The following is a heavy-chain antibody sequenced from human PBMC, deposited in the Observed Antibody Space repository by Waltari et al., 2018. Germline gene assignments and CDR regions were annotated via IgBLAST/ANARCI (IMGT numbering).Heavy chain of an antibody. V-gene: IGHV3-53*01. J-gene: IGHJ3*02. CDR3: AGAAPGSYYAFDI. D-gene: IGHD1-26*01. CDR2: IYSGGST. Sequence: EVQLVESGGGLIQPGGSLRLSCAASGFTVSSNYMSWVRQAPGKGLEWVLVIYSGGSTYYADSVTGRFTMSRDKSKNTLYLKMNSLRAEDTAGYYGAGAAPGSYYAFDIWGQGTMVIVSS. CDR1: GFTVSSNY.